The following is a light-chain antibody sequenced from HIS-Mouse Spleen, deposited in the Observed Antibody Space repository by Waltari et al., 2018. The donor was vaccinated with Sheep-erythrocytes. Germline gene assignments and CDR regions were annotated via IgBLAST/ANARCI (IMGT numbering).Light chain of an antibody. Sequence: QSALTQPASVSGSPGQSITISCTGTSSDVGSYHLVPWYQQHPGKAPKPMIYEGSKRPSGVSNRFSGSKSGNTASLTISGLQAEDEADYYCCSYAGSSTPWVFGGGTKLTVL. CDR3: CSYAGSSTPWV. CDR2: EGS. CDR1: SSDVGSYHL. V-gene: IGLV2-23*01. J-gene: IGLJ3*02.